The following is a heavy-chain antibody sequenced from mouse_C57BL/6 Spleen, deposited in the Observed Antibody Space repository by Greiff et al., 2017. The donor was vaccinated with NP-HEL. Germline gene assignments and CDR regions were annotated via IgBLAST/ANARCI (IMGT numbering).Heavy chain of an antibody. CDR1: GYTFTDHT. J-gene: IGHJ4*01. D-gene: IGHD2-12*01. CDR2: IYPRDGST. Sequence: VKLVESDAELVKPGASVKISCKVSGYTFTDHTIHWMKQRPEQGLEWIGYIYPRDGSTKYNEKFKGKATFTADKSSSTAYMQPNSLTSEDSAVYFCARYEGPYYAMDSWGQGTSVTVSS. V-gene: IGHV1-78*01. CDR3: ARYEGPYYAMDS.